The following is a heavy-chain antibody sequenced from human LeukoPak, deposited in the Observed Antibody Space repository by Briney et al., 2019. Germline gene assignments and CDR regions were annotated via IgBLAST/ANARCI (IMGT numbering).Heavy chain of an antibody. Sequence: PSETLSLTCTVSGGSISSGDYYWSWIRQHPGTGLEWIGYIDYSGTTFYNPSLKSRVTISVDTSKNQFSLKLSSVTAADTAVYYCARHGSGWYFPPYFDYWGQGTLVTVSS. D-gene: IGHD6-19*01. J-gene: IGHJ4*02. CDR3: ARHGSGWYFPPYFDY. CDR2: IDYSGTT. CDR1: GGSISSGDYY. V-gene: IGHV4-31*03.